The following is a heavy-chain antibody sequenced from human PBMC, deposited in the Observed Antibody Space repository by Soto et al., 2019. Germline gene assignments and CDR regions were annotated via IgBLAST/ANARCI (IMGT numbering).Heavy chain of an antibody. D-gene: IGHD6-13*01. J-gene: IGHJ4*02. CDR2: ISGSGGST. Sequence: GGSLRLSCAASGFTFSTYAMSWVRQAPGKGLEWVSAISGSGGSTYYADSVKGRFTISRDNSKNTPYLQMNSLRAEDTALYYCAKSYSSNWYDYFDYWGQGTLVTVSS. V-gene: IGHV3-23*01. CDR3: AKSYSSNWYDYFDY. CDR1: GFTFSTYA.